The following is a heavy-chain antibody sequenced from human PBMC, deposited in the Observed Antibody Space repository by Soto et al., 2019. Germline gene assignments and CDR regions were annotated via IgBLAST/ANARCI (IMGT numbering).Heavy chain of an antibody. CDR3: ARRGSSSGYGY. CDR1: GGSISSSSYY. D-gene: IGHD6-13*01. CDR2: IYYSGST. J-gene: IGHJ4*02. V-gene: IGHV4-39*01. Sequence: QLQLQESGPGLVNPSETLSLTCTVSGGSISSSSYYWGWIRQPPGKGLEWIGSIYYSGSTYYNPSLKRLVTKSVDTYKTQFSLKQSSVTAEATAVYYCARRGSSSGYGYWGQGTLVTVSS.